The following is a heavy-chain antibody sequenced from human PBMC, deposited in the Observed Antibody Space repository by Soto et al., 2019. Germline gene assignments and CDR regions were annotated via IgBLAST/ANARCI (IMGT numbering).Heavy chain of an antibody. Sequence: SETLSLTCSVSGGSISSGYYSWSWIRQPPGKGLEWIGNIYYSGNTYYNPSLKSRLIISIDTSKNQFSLKVGSVTAADTAVYYCARMAYTSGLRFDPWGPGTLVTVSS. CDR1: GGSISSGYYS. CDR3: ARMAYTSGLRFDP. V-gene: IGHV4-30-4*01. J-gene: IGHJ5*02. CDR2: IYYSGNT. D-gene: IGHD6-19*01.